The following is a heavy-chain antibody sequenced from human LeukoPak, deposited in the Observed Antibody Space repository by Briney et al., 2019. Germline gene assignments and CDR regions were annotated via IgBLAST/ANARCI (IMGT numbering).Heavy chain of an antibody. CDR1: GFTFSGYC. V-gene: IGHV3-74*01. CDR2: IKTDEGVT. Sequence: PGASLKLSCEASGFTFSGYCMHWVRQGPGQGLEWVAHIKTDEGVTTHADYVQGRVTISRDNANNAAYLEMNRLRADDTAMYYCAINLKDWGQGTLVTVSS. CDR3: AINLKD. J-gene: IGHJ4*02.